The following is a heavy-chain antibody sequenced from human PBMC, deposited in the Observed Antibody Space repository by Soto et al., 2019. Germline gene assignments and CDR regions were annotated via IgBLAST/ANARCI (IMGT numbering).Heavy chain of an antibody. J-gene: IGHJ4*02. CDR2: ISSSSSYI. CDR3: ARDQISREGDGWH. CDR1: GFTFNSYS. Sequence: GGSLRLSCAASGFTFNSYSMNWVRQAPGKGLEWVSSISSSSSYIYYADSVKGRFTISRDNAKNSLYLQMNSLRAEDTAVYYCARDQISREGDGWHWGQGTLVT. D-gene: IGHD2-21*02. V-gene: IGHV3-21*01.